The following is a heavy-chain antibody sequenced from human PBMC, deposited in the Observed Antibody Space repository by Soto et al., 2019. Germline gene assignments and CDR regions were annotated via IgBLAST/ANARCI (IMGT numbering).Heavy chain of an antibody. Sequence: SETLSLTCTVSSGSISSYYWSWIRQPPGKGLEWIGYIYYSGRTNFNPSLKSRVTISVDTSKNQFSLKLSSVTAADTAVYYCAGRLITMVRGVIMEDYNGMDVWGQGTTVT. J-gene: IGHJ6*02. CDR1: SGSISSYY. V-gene: IGHV4-59*08. CDR2: IYYSGRT. D-gene: IGHD3-10*01. CDR3: AGRLITMVRGVIMEDYNGMDV.